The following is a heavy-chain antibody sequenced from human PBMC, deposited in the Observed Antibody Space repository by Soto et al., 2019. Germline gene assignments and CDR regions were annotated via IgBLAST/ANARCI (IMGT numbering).Heavy chain of an antibody. D-gene: IGHD3-16*01. CDR1: GFTFSNYA. CDR3: AKVANYDYIWGSHFDY. V-gene: IGHV3-23*01. CDR2: ISGTGGRT. J-gene: IGHJ4*02. Sequence: EVRLLESGGGLVQPGGSLRLSCAASGFTFSNYAMTWVRQAPGKGLEWVSAISGTGGRTYYADSVKGRFTFSRDNSKNTLYLQMNSLRAEDTAVYYCAKVANYDYIWGSHFDYWGQGTLVTVSS.